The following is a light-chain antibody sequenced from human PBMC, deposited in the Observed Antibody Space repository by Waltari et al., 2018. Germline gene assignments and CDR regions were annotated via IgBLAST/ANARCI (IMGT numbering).Light chain of an antibody. V-gene: IGLV1-40*01. CDR1: SSTIGAGHD. CDR3: QSFDSNVRGGVV. J-gene: IGLJ3*02. Sequence: QSILTQPTSVSGAPGQRVTISCTGSSSTIGAGHDVHWYQALPGTAPKLLIYGNNNRPSGVPDRFSGSKSGSSASLAINGLQAEDEADYYCQSFDSNVRGGVVFGGGTKVTVL. CDR2: GNN.